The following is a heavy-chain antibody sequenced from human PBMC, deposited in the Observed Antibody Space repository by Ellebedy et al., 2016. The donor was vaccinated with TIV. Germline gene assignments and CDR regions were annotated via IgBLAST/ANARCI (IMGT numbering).Heavy chain of an antibody. D-gene: IGHD1-26*01. CDR1: SYTFTSYG. J-gene: IGHJ4*02. CDR2: ISAYNGNT. Sequence: ASVKVSXKASSYTFTSYGISWVRQAPGQGLEWMGWISAYNGNTNYAQKLQGRVTMTTDTSTSTAYMELRSLRSDDTAVYYCARDVGATGEGPNPSLGFDYWGQGTLVTVSS. CDR3: ARDVGATGEGPNPSLGFDY. V-gene: IGHV1-18*01.